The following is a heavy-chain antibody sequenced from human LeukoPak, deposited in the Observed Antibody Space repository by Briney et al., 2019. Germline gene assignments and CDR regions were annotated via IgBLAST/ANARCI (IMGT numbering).Heavy chain of an antibody. CDR1: GFTFSGYA. J-gene: IGHJ4*02. D-gene: IGHD4-17*01. Sequence: PGGSLRLSCAASGFTFSGYAMHWVRQAPGKGLEWMSVISYDGNKNYYADSVKGRFTISRDNSKNTLYLQMNSLRAEDTAVYYCARDCRGGWTTVTSCLGYWGQGTLVTVSS. V-gene: IGHV3-30-3*01. CDR3: ARDCRGGWTTVTSCLGY. CDR2: ISYDGNKN.